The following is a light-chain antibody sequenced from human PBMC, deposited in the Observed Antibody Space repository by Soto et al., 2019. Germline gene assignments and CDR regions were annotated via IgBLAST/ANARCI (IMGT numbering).Light chain of an antibody. CDR2: EDN. V-gene: IGLV6-57*02. CDR3: QSYDSSTWV. CDR1: SGSIASNY. J-gene: IGLJ3*02. Sequence: NFMLTQPHSVSESPGKTVTISCTGSSGSIASNYAQWYQQRPGSAPTTVIYEDNQRPSGVPDRFSGSIDSSSNSASLTISGLKTEDEADYYCQSYDSSTWVFGGGTKLTVL.